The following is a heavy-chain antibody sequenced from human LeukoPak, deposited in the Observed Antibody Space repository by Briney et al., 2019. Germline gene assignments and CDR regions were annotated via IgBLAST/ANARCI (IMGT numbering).Heavy chain of an antibody. V-gene: IGHV4-4*07. CDR1: GASFNSYY. CDR3: TRRSRLWKHEITGYHDS. J-gene: IGHJ4*02. D-gene: IGHD3-9*01. CDR2: IHTSGST. Sequence: PSETLSLTCTVSGASFNSYYWSWLRQPAGKGLEWIGRIHTSGSTDYSPSLQSRVTISIDTSQKQFSLRLTSVTATDTALYYCTRRSRLWKHEITGYHDSWGQGTLVTVSS.